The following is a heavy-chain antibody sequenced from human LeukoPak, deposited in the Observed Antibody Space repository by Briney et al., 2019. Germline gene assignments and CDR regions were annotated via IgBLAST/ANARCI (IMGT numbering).Heavy chain of an antibody. V-gene: IGHV3-23*01. J-gene: IGHJ4*02. CDR3: AKALMYYDSSGYLGY. Sequence: GGSLRLSCAASGFTFSSYAMSWVRQAPGKGLEWVSAISGSGGSTYYADSVKGRFTISRDNSKNTLYLQMNSLRAEDTAVYYCAKALMYYDSSGYLGYWGQGTLVTVSS. D-gene: IGHD3-22*01. CDR2: ISGSGGST. CDR1: GFTFSSYA.